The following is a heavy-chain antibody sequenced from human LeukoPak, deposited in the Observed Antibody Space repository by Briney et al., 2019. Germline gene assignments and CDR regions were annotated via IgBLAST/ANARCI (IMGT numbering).Heavy chain of an antibody. V-gene: IGHV3-21*01. J-gene: IGHJ4*02. CDR2: ISSDSSYI. Sequence: GGSLRLSCAASGFTFSTYSVNWVRQAPGKGLEWVSSISSDSSYIYYADSVKGRFTISRDNAKNSLYLQMNGLRAEDTAIYYCATDSGSRWYKGLDYWGQGTLVTASS. D-gene: IGHD6-13*01. CDR3: ATDSGSRWYKGLDY. CDR1: GFTFSTYS.